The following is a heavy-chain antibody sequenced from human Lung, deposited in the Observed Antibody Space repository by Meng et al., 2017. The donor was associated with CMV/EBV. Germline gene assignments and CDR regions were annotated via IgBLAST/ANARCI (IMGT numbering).Heavy chain of an antibody. D-gene: IGHD3-10*01. CDR1: GDHMTKHKW. Sequence: RVPVPDMVTRSAHPSLTYCVSGDHMTKHKWWAQVGQPTGKGLEWIGEIPNRGSSAYNPSLKSRVSMSIDKSKNQFSLKLTSVTAADTAVYHCLRRSGGSVWGQGTLVTVSS. J-gene: IGHJ1*01. CDR2: IPNRGSS. CDR3: LRRSGGSV. V-gene: IGHV4-4*02.